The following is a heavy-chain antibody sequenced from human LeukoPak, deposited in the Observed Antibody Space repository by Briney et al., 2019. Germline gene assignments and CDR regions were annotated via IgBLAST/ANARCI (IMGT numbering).Heavy chain of an antibody. CDR1: GFTFSSYS. D-gene: IGHD3-22*01. V-gene: IGHV3-48*01. J-gene: IGHJ4*02. CDR2: ISSSSTI. Sequence: GGSLRLSCAASGFTFSSYSMNWVRQAPGKGLEWVSYISSSSTIYYADSVKGRFTISRDNAKNSLYLQMNSLRAEDTAVYYCARLPRYYDSSGSYYFDYWGQGTLVTVSS. CDR3: ARLPRYYDSSGSYYFDY.